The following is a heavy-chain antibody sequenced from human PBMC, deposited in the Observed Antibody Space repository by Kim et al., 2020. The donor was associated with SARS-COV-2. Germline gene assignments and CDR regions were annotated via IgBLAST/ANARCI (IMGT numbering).Heavy chain of an antibody. CDR3: TSLRFVERTPSRYFDD. Sequence: SETLSLTCAVSGDSVTNANYYWTWVRQPPGKGLEWIGCITYIGATKYDPSLKSRVAISVDRSKNQFSLKLSSVTAADTAIYYCTSLRFVERTPSRYFDDWCQGTLVTVSS. CDR2: ITYIGAT. CDR1: GDSVTNANYY. V-gene: IGHV4-61*01. J-gene: IGHJ4*02. D-gene: IGHD3-3*01.